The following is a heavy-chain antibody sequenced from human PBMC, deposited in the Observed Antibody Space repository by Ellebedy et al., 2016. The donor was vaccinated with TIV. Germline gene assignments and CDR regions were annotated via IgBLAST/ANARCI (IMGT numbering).Heavy chain of an antibody. J-gene: IGHJ6*02. CDR2: ISNTGSHT. V-gene: IGHV3-11*01. CDR3: ARAREPGYFAYYYYGMDV. D-gene: IGHD3-9*01. CDR1: GFIFGDYY. Sequence: PGGSLRLSCAASGFIFGDYYMSWVRQAPGKGLEWVSYISNTGSHTYLADSVKGRVTAARDSAQNSVYLQMNSLSAEDTAVYYCARAREPGYFAYYYYGMDVWGQGTTVTVSS.